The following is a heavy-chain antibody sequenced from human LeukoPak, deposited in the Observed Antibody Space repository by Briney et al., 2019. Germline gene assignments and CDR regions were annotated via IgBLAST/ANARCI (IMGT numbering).Heavy chain of an antibody. V-gene: IGHV3-73*01. CDR1: GFTFSGSA. Sequence: GGSLRLSCAASGFTFSGSAMHWVRQASGKGLEWVGRIRSKANSYATAYAASVKGRFTISRDDSKNTAYLQMNSLKTEDTAVYYCTIPLDYYYYMDVWGKGTTVTVSS. J-gene: IGHJ6*03. CDR3: TIPLDYYYYMDV. CDR2: IRSKANSYAT.